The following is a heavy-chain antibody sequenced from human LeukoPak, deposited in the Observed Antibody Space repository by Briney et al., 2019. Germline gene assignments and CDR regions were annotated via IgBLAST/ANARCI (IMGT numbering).Heavy chain of an antibody. D-gene: IGHD2-15*01. V-gene: IGHV1-69*05. J-gene: IGHJ4*02. CDR1: GGTFSSYA. Sequence: SVKVSCKASGGTFSSYAISWVRQAPGQGLEWMGGIIPIFGTANYAQKFQGRVTITTDESTSTAYMELSSLRSEDTAVYYCASPLSGVAAVLGYWGQGTLVTVSS. CDR3: ASPLSGVAAVLGY. CDR2: IIPIFGTA.